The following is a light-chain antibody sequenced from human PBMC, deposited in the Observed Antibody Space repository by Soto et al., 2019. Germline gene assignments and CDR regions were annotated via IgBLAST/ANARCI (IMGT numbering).Light chain of an antibody. CDR2: GAS. CDR1: QRINNN. V-gene: IGKV3-15*01. J-gene: IGKJ4*01. Sequence: EIVMTQSPDTLSVSPGERATLSCRASQRINNNLAWYQQKPGQAPRLLIYGASTRATGVPDRFSGSGSGTEFTLTISGLQSEEFAVYYCQQHDDWLLTFGGGTKVDSK. CDR3: QQHDDWLLT.